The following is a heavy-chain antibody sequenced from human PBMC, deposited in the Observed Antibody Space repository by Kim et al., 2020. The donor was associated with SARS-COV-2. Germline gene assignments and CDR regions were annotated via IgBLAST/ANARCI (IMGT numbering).Heavy chain of an antibody. D-gene: IGHD5-12*01. CDR2: IKSKTDGGTT. V-gene: IGHV3-15*01. CDR1: GFTFSNAW. Sequence: GGSLRLSCAASGFTFSNAWMSWVRQAPGKGLEWVGRIKSKTDGGTTDYAAPVKGRFTISRDDSKNTLYLQMNSLKTEDTAVYYCTTLLRAWWLRDHWGQGTLVTVSS. J-gene: IGHJ4*02. CDR3: TTLLRAWWLRDH.